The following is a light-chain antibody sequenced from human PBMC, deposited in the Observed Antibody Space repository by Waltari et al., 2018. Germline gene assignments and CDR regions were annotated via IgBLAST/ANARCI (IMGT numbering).Light chain of an antibody. CDR3: QQYGSSLFT. CDR2: GAS. CDR1: QSVSSTH. J-gene: IGKJ2*01. V-gene: IGKV3-20*01. Sequence: EIVLTQSPAPMSLSPGDSATLTCRASQSVSSTHLACYQQKPSQAPSRLGYGASNRATGIPDRFRGSGSGTDFTLTISRLEPEDFAVYFCQQYGSSLFTFGQGTKLEIK.